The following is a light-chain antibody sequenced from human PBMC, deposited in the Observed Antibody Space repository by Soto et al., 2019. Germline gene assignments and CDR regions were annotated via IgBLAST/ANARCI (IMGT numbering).Light chain of an antibody. CDR2: DAS. CDR1: QSVSRK. J-gene: IGKJ5*01. V-gene: IGKV3-11*01. Sequence: EIVMTQSPATLSVSPGESATLSCRASQSVSRKLAWYQQKPGQAPRLLIYDASNRATGIPARFSGSGSGTDFTLTISSLEPEDFAVYYCQQRSNWPPITFGQGTRLEIK. CDR3: QQRSNWPPIT.